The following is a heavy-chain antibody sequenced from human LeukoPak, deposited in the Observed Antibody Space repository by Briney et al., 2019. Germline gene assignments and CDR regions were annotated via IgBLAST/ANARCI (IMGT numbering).Heavy chain of an antibody. V-gene: IGHV4-59*08. J-gene: IGHJ5*02. CDR1: GGSISSYY. D-gene: IGHD6-19*01. CDR2: IYYSGST. Sequence: PSETLSLTCTVSGGSISSYYWSWIRQPPGKGLEWIGYIYYSGSTNYNPSLKSRVTISVDTSKNQFSLKLSSVTAADTAVYYCARTLIAVAGTMVPNWFDPWGQGTLVTVSS. CDR3: ARTLIAVAGTMVPNWFDP.